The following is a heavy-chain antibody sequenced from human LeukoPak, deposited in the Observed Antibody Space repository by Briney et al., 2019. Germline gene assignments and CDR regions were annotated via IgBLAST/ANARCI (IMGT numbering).Heavy chain of an antibody. Sequence: ASVKVSCKASGYTFTGYYMHWVRQAPGQGLEWMGRINPNSGGTNYAQKFQGRVTMTRDTSISTAYMELSRLRSDDTAVYYCARDHSGSYFGFDYWGQGTLVTVSS. V-gene: IGHV1-2*06. CDR1: GYTFTGYY. J-gene: IGHJ4*02. CDR2: INPNSGGT. CDR3: ARDHSGSYFGFDY. D-gene: IGHD1-26*01.